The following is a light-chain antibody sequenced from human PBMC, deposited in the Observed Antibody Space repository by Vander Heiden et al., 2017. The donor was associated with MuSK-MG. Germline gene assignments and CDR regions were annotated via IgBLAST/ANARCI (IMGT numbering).Light chain of an antibody. J-gene: IGKJ5*01. CDR3: QECDDGPIT. Sequence: DIQMTQSPSSLSASVGDTVTITCRATQSIDRYLNWYQLKPRKIPNLLIKTASILQCGVPSRFSYSGSGTEFTLTVSRLQPEDSATNSGQECDDGPITFGQGTRLEIK. V-gene: IGKV1-39*01. CDR1: QSIDRY. CDR2: TAS.